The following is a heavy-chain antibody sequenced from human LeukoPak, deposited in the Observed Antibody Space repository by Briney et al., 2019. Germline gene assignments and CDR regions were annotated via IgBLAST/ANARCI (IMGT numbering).Heavy chain of an antibody. Sequence: PGGSLRLSCTASGFTSSNAWMSWVRQAPGKGLEWVGRIKSQTDGGTIDYAAPVKGRFTISREASKNTLYLQMSTLKTEDTAVYYCTTEGKLESRWFFDHWGQGTLVTVSS. CDR1: GFTSSNAW. D-gene: IGHD1-1*01. J-gene: IGHJ4*02. CDR2: IKSQTDGGTI. CDR3: TTEGKLESRWFFDH. V-gene: IGHV3-15*01.